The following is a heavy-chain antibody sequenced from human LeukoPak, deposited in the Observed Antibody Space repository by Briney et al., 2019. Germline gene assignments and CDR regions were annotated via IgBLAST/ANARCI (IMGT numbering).Heavy chain of an antibody. J-gene: IGHJ4*02. Sequence: TGGSLRLSCAASGFTFSSYGMHWVRQAPGKGLEWVALISYEGSHKYHADSVKGRFTISRDNSKSTLYLQMNSLRAEDTAVYFCARERGNSYGFDYWGQGTLVTVSS. CDR2: ISYEGSHK. D-gene: IGHD5-18*01. CDR3: ARERGNSYGFDY. CDR1: GFTFSSYG. V-gene: IGHV3-30*03.